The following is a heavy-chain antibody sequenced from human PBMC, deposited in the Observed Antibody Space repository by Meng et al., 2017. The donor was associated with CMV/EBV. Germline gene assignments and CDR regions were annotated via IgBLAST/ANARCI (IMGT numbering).Heavy chain of an antibody. V-gene: IGHV3-7*03. CDR3: ARGDSSSSFALVYYFDY. J-gene: IGHJ4*02. Sequence: GESLKISCAASGFTFSSYWMSWVRQAPGKGLEWVANIKQDGSEKYYVDSVKGRFTISRDNAKNSLYLQMNSLRAEDTAVYYCARGDSSSSFALVYYFDYWGQGTLVTVSS. D-gene: IGHD6-6*01. CDR2: IKQDGSEK. CDR1: GFTFSSYW.